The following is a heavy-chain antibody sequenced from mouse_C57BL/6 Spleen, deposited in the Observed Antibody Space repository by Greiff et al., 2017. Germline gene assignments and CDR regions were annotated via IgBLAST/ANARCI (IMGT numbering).Heavy chain of an antibody. J-gene: IGHJ3*01. CDR2: IYPGDGDT. D-gene: IGHD2-12*01. V-gene: IGHV1-82*01. Sequence: QVQLNESGPELVKPGASVKISCKASGYAFSSSWMNWVKQRPGKGLEWIGRIYPGDGDTNYNGKFKGKATLTADKSSSTAYMQLSSLTSEDAAVDFCARDDVPFAYWGQGTLVTVSA. CDR3: ARDDVPFAY. CDR1: GYAFSSSW.